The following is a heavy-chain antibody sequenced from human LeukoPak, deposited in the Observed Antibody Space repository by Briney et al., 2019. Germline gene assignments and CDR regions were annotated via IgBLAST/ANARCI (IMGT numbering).Heavy chain of an antibody. J-gene: IGHJ4*02. D-gene: IGHD5-18*01. V-gene: IGHV3-9*01. Sequence: GGSLRLSCAASGFTFDDYAMHWVRQAPGKGLEWVSGISWNSGSIGYADPVKGRFTISRDNAKNSLYLQMNSLRAEDTALYYCAKDIGYSYGFGLDYWGQGTLVTVSS. CDR1: GFTFDDYA. CDR2: ISWNSGSI. CDR3: AKDIGYSYGFGLDY.